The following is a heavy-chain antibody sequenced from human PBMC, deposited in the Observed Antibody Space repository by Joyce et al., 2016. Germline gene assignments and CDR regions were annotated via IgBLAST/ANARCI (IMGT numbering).Heavy chain of an antibody. CDR3: ARGRTLLD. D-gene: IGHD2-15*01. CDR1: GYPFTNND. Sequence: QVQLVQSGAEVTKPGASVRVSCKAPGYPFTNNDIHWVRQAPGQSLEWMGWVSAGSGDTKYSQKFQGRLTFTRDTSATTAYMDLSSLRIEDTAHYYCARGRTLLDWGQGTLVTVSS. J-gene: IGHJ4*02. V-gene: IGHV1-3*01. CDR2: VSAGSGDT.